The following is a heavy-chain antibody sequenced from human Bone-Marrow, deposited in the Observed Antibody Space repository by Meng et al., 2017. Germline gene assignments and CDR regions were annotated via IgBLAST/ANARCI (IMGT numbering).Heavy chain of an antibody. D-gene: IGHD3-16*01. J-gene: IGHJ3*02. CDR3: ARDIMTTPSSNDAFDI. Sequence: GESLKISCAASGFTFSSYAMSWVRQAPGKGLEWVSVIYSGGSTYYADSVKGRFTISRDNSKNTLYLQMNSLRAEDTAVYYCARDIMTTPSSNDAFDIWGQGTMVTVSS. CDR1: GFTFSSYA. CDR2: IYSGGST. V-gene: IGHV3-53*01.